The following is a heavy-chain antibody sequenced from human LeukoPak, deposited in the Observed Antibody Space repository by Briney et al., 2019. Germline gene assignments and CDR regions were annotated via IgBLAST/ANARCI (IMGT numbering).Heavy chain of an antibody. Sequence: SETPSLTCTVSGGSISSYYWSWIRQPPGKGLEWIGYIYYSGSTNYNPSLKSRVTISVDTSKNQFSLKLSSVTAADTAVYYCAREGGYSYGPQNFFFDPWGQGTLVTVSS. V-gene: IGHV4-59*01. D-gene: IGHD5-18*01. CDR2: IYYSGST. CDR1: GGSISSYY. J-gene: IGHJ5*02. CDR3: AREGGYSYGPQNFFFDP.